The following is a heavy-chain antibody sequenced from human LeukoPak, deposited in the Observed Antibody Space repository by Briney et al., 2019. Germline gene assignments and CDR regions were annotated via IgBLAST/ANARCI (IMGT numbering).Heavy chain of an antibody. J-gene: IGHJ6*02. V-gene: IGHV1-69*13. CDR2: IIPIFGTA. Sequence: SVKVSCKASGGTFSSYAISWVRQAPGQGLEWMGGIIPIFGTANYAQKFQGRVTITADESTSTAYMELSSLRSEDTAVYYCAADPEYCSGGSCYQGYYYYYGMDVWGQGTTVTVSS. CDR3: AADPEYCSGGSCYQGYYYYYGMDV. D-gene: IGHD2-15*01. CDR1: GGTFSSYA.